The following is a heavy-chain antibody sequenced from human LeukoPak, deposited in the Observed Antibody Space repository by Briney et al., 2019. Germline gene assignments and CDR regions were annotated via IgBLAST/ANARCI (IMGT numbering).Heavy chain of an antibody. D-gene: IGHD3-16*02. J-gene: IGHJ3*02. CDR1: GYTFTSYG. V-gene: IGHV1-18*01. Sequence: GASVKVSCKASGYTFTSYGISWVRQAPGQGLEWMGWISAYNGNTNYAQKLQGRVTMTTDTSTSTAYMELRSLRSDDTAVYYCARDNLYDYVWGSYRYTPLAFDIWGQGTMVTVSS. CDR2: ISAYNGNT. CDR3: ARDNLYDYVWGSYRYTPLAFDI.